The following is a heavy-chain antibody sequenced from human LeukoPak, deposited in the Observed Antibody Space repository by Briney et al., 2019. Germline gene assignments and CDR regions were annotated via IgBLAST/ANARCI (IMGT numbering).Heavy chain of an antibody. Sequence: SETLSLTCTVSGGSISSGDYYWSWIRQPPGKGLEWIGYIYHSGSTHFNPSLKSRVTISVDTSKNQFSLKLSSVTAADTAVYFCARGPDSSGYYYFDYWGQGTLVTVSS. CDR2: IYHSGST. CDR1: GGSISSGDYY. D-gene: IGHD3-22*01. V-gene: IGHV4-30-4*01. CDR3: ARGPDSSGYYYFDY. J-gene: IGHJ4*02.